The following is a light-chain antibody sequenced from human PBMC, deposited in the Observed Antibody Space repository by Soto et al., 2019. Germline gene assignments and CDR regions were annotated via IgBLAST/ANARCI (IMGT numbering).Light chain of an antibody. Sequence: DIQLTQSPSFLSASIGDRVTINCRASQGISSYLAWYQQTPGRAPKLLIYASSILQSCVPSRFSGSVSGTEFTLTISSLQPEDFATYYCQQLNTFPFSFGQGTRLDI. CDR2: ASS. CDR3: QQLNTFPFS. J-gene: IGKJ5*01. CDR1: QGISSY. V-gene: IGKV1-9*01.